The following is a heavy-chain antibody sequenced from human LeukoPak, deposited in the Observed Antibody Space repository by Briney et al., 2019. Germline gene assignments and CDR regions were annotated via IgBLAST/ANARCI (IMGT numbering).Heavy chain of an antibody. CDR3: ARGFRGYYFDY. D-gene: IGHD2-21*01. CDR2: IKQDGSEK. CDR1: GFTFSGYS. V-gene: IGHV3-7*03. Sequence: GGSLRLSCTASGFTFSGYSMNWVRQAPGKGLEWVANIKQDGSEKYYVDSVKGRFTVSRDNAKNSLYLQMNSLRAEDTAVYYCARGFRGYYFDYWGQGTVVTVSS. J-gene: IGHJ4*02.